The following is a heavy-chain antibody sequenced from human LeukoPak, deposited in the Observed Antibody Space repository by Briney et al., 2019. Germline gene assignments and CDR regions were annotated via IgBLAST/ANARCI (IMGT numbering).Heavy chain of an antibody. CDR3: ARDRGLGVDY. Sequence: SETLSLPCTVSGGSISSGGYYWSWIRQRPGKGLEWIGYIYYSGSTYYNPSLKSRVTISVDTSKNQFSLKLSSVTAADTAVYYCARDRGLGVDYWGQGTLVTVSS. V-gene: IGHV4-31*03. J-gene: IGHJ4*02. CDR2: IYYSGST. D-gene: IGHD3-10*01. CDR1: GGSISSGGYY.